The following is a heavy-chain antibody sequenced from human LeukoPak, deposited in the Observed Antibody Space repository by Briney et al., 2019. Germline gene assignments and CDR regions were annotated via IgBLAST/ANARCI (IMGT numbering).Heavy chain of an antibody. CDR2: ISWNSGSI. D-gene: IGHD6-13*01. J-gene: IGHJ4*02. V-gene: IGHV3-9*01. CDR3: AKDTGVSSSWYTFDY. Sequence: GGSLTLSCAASGFTFDDYAMHWVRQAPGKGLEWVSGISWNSGSIDYADAVKGRFTISRDNAKNSLHLQMNSLRAEDTALYYCAKDTGVSSSWYTFDYWGQGTLVTVSS. CDR1: GFTFDDYA.